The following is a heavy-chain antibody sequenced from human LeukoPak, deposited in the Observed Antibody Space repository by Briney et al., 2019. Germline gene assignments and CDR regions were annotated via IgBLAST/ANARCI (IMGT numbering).Heavy chain of an antibody. CDR1: GYTFTGYY. Sequence: ASVKVSCKASGYTFTGYYMHWVRQAPGQGLEWMGWINPNSGGTNYAQKFQGRVTMTRDTSISTAYMELSRLRSDDTAVYYCASAGYSSGWPSYYFDYWGQGTLVTVSS. V-gene: IGHV1-2*02. CDR3: ASAGYSSGWPSYYFDY. D-gene: IGHD6-19*01. CDR2: INPNSGGT. J-gene: IGHJ4*02.